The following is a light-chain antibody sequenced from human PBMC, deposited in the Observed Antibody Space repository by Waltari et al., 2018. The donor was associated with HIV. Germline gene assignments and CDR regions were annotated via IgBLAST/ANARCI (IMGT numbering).Light chain of an antibody. CDR2: KDG. CDR1: KLGDKY. J-gene: IGLJ2*01. V-gene: IGLV3-1*01. Sequence: SYELTQPPSVSVSPGQTASIPCSGDKLGDKYACWYQQKPGQSPVLVIYKDGKRPSGIPERFSRFKSGNTATMTISGTRAIDDADYYCQAWDSDAPKGFGGGPKLTVL. CDR3: QAWDSDAPKG.